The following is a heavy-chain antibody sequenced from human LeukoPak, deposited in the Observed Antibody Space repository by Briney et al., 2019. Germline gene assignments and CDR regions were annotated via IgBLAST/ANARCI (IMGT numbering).Heavy chain of an antibody. Sequence: SETLSLTCTVSGGSISSYYWSWIRQPAGKGLEWIGRIYTSGSTNYNPSLKSRVTMSVDTSKNQFSLKLSSVTAADTAVCYCARYYDSSGYANWYFDLWGRGTLVTVSS. CDR3: ARYYDSSGYANWYFDL. CDR2: IYTSGST. V-gene: IGHV4-4*07. J-gene: IGHJ2*01. D-gene: IGHD3-22*01. CDR1: GGSISSYY.